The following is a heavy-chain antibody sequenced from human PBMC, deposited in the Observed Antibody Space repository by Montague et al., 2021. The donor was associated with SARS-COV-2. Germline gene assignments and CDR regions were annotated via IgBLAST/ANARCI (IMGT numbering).Heavy chain of an antibody. Sequence: SLRLSCATSGFTFSRNSMNWVRQAPGKGLEWVSTISSDTLHTFYAESVKGRFTISRDNAKNELYLQMNSLRAEDMAVYYCARGGEIDVWAPFGHWGQETLVTVSS. CDR3: ARGGEIDVWAPFGH. CDR2: ISSDTLHT. D-gene: IGHD3-16*01. J-gene: IGHJ4*02. CDR1: GFTFSRNS. V-gene: IGHV3-21*01.